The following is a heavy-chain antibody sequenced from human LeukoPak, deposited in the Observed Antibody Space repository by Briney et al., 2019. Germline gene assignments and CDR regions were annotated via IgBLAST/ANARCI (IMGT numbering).Heavy chain of an antibody. CDR3: ARDCGGDCYYPVGY. D-gene: IGHD2-21*02. V-gene: IGHV1-8*01. CDR2: MNPNSGNT. J-gene: IGHJ4*02. CDR1: GYTFTSYD. Sequence: ASVKVSCKASGYTFTSYDINWVRQATGQGLEWMGWMNPNSGNTGYAQKFQGRVTMTRNTSIGTAYMELSSLRSEDTAVYYCARDCGGDCYYPVGYWGQGTLVTVSS.